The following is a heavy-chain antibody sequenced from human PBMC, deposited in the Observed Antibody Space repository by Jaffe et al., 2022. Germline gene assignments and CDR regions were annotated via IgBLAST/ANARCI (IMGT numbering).Heavy chain of an antibody. J-gene: IGHJ6*03. CDR2: ISGSGGST. V-gene: IGHV3-23*01. CDR1: GFTFSSYA. D-gene: IGHD5-18*01. CDR3: AKAWADVDTTVYYYYMDV. Sequence: EVQLLESGGGLVQPGGSLRLSCAASGFTFSSYAMSWVRQAPGKGLEWVSAISGSGGSTYYADSVKGRFTISRDNSKNTLYLQMNSLRAEDTAVYYCAKAWADVDTTVYYYYMDVWGKGTTVTVSS.